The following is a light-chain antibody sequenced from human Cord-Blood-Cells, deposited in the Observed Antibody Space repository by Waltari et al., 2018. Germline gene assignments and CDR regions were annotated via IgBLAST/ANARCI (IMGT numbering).Light chain of an antibody. V-gene: IGKV3-15*01. CDR3: QQYNNWPRT. CDR1: QSVSSN. J-gene: IGKJ2*01. CDR2: GES. Sequence: EIVMTQSPATLSVSPGERATLSCRASQSVSSNLAWNQKKPGQAPRLLIYGESTRATGIPARFSGSGSGTEFPLTISSLQSEDFAVYYCQQYNNWPRTFGQGTKLEIK.